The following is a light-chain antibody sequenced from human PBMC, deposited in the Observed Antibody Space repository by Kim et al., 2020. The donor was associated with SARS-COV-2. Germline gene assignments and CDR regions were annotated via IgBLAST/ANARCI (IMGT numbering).Light chain of an antibody. J-gene: IGLJ3*02. Sequence: KKVSSSCTRSSGSIASKYVQWYQRRPGSAPTTLIYGDDQRPSGVPDRFSASIDTSSNSASLIISGLKTEDEADYYCQSYDNDNHGVFGGGTQLTVL. CDR3: QSYDNDNHGV. CDR1: SGSIASKY. CDR2: GDD. V-gene: IGLV6-57*03.